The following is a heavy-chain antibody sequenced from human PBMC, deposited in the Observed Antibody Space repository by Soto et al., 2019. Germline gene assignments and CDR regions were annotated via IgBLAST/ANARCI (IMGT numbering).Heavy chain of an antibody. CDR2: INPSGST. CDR3: ARDHLSADFWRGYYYYYYGMEV. CDR1: GGSFSGYY. D-gene: IGHD3-3*01. J-gene: IGHJ6*02. V-gene: IGHV4-34*01. Sequence: KPSETLSLTCAVYGGSFSGYYWSWIRQPPGKGLEWIGEINPSGSTNYNPSLKSRVTISVDTSKNQFSLKLSSVTAADTAVYYCARDHLSADFWRGYYYYYYGMEVWGQGTTVTVSS.